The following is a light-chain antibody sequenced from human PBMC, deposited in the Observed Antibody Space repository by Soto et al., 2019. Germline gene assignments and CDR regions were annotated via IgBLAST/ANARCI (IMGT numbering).Light chain of an antibody. CDR3: FSSAGAGTFV. V-gene: IGLV2-23*02. Sequence: QSLLSHPASVSGSPGQSITISCTGTRSDVGSYNLVSWFQQHPGKAPKLFIYEVNGRPSGVSDRLSGSKSANTASLTTSGLLAEDEADYYCFSSAGAGTFVCATGTKVTVL. CDR1: RSDVGSYNL. CDR2: EVN. J-gene: IGLJ1*01.